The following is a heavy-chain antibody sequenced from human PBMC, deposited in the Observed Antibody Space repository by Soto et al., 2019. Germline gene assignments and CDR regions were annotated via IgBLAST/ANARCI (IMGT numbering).Heavy chain of an antibody. CDR2: LSYTGNSYNP. CDR3: ARSGRSLLDY. D-gene: IGHD1-26*01. J-gene: IGHJ4*02. Sequence: QVQLQESGPGLVKPSQTLSLTCTVSGASISGGDHYWSWVHQPPGKGLEWIGHLSYTGNSYNPYYNPSLQSRPTMSLDTSKNQFSLNMTSGTAADTAVYFCARSGRSLLDYWGQGALVSVSS. CDR1: GASISGGDHY. V-gene: IGHV4-30-4*01.